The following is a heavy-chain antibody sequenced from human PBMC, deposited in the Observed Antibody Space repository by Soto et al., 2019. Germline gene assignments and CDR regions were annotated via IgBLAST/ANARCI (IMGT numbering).Heavy chain of an antibody. V-gene: IGHV1-69*13. CDR1: GGNFRSEA. J-gene: IGHJ6*02. Sequence: ASVKFSCKASGGNFRSEAISWVRQAPGHGLEWMGRIIPMFSTPHYAQKFQGRVTIIADESTTTVNMEMRGLTYEDTAVYYCARAQFSDILTADDYGMDVWGQGTTVTVSS. CDR3: ARAQFSDILTADDYGMDV. D-gene: IGHD3-9*01. CDR2: IIPMFSTP.